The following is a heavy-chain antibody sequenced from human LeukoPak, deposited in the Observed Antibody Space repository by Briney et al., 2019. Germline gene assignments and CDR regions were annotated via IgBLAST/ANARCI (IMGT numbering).Heavy chain of an antibody. CDR3: AKEGRTYYDFWSGYFPPSGCFDY. J-gene: IGHJ4*02. CDR2: ISGSGGST. V-gene: IGHV3-23*01. Sequence: PGGSLRLSCAASGFTFSSYAMSWVRQAPGKGLEWVSAISGSGGSTYYADSVKGRFTISRDNSKNTLYLQMNSLRAEDTAVYYCAKEGRTYYDFWSGYFPPSGCFDYWGQGTLVTVSS. CDR1: GFTFSSYA. D-gene: IGHD3-3*01.